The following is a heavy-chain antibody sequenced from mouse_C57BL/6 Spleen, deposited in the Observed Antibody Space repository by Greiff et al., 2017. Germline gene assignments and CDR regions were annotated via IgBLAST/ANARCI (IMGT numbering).Heavy chain of an antibody. CDR1: GYTFTSYW. J-gene: IGHJ2*01. D-gene: IGHD1-1*01. Sequence: QVQLQQPGAELVKPGASVKLSCKASGYTFTSYWMQWVKQRPGQGLEWIGEIDPSDSYTNYNQKFKGKATLTVDTSSSTAYMQLSSLTSEDSAVYYCARLTTVDYWGQGTTLTVSS. V-gene: IGHV1-50*01. CDR3: ARLTTVDY. CDR2: IDPSDSYT.